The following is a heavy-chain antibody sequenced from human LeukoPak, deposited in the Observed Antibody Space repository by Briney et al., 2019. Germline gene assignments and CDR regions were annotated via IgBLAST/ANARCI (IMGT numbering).Heavy chain of an antibody. D-gene: IGHD2-2*01. J-gene: IGHJ4*02. V-gene: IGHV4-34*01. CDR2: INHSGST. Sequence: SETLSLTCAVYGGSFGGYYWSWIRQPPGKGLEWIGEINHSGSTNYNPSLNSRVTISVDTSKNQFSLKLSSVTAADTAVYYCAGGYCSSTSCHRYFDYWGQGTLVTVSS. CDR3: AGGYCSSTSCHRYFDY. CDR1: GGSFGGYY.